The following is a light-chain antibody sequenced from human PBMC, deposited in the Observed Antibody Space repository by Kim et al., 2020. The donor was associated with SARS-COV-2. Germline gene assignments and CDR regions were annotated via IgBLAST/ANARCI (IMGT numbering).Light chain of an antibody. V-gene: IGKV1-39*01. CDR2: AAS. Sequence: ASVGDRVTITCRASQSISSYLNWYQQKPGKAPKLLIYAASRLQSGVPSRFSGSGSGTDFTLTISSLQPEDFATYYCQQSYSTPWTFGQGTKVEIK. CDR3: QQSYSTPWT. CDR1: QSISSY. J-gene: IGKJ1*01.